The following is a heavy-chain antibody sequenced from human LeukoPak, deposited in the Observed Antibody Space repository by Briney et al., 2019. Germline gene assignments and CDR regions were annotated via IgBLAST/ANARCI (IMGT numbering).Heavy chain of an antibody. J-gene: IGHJ4*02. CDR3: ARGTRIAR. D-gene: IGHD6-13*01. Sequence: SETLSLTCAVYGGSFSGYYWSWIRQPPGKGLEWIGEINHSGSTNYNPSLKSRVTISVDTSKNQFSLKLSSVTAADTAVYYCARGTRIARWGQGTLVTVSS. V-gene: IGHV4-34*01. CDR2: INHSGST. CDR1: GGSFSGYY.